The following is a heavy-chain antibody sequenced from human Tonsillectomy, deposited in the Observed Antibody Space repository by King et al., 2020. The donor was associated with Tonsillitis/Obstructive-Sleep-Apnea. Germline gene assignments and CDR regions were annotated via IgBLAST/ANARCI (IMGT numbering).Heavy chain of an antibody. J-gene: IGHJ3*02. CDR2: ISYDGSNN. CDR3: ARDRDCSSTSCYNAFDI. CDR1: EFTFSTYA. Sequence: HVQLVESGGGVVQPGRSLRLSCAASEFTFSTYAMHWVRQAPGKGLEWVAVISYDGSNNYYADSVKGRFTISRDNSKNTLYLQMNSLRAEDTAVYYCARDRDCSSTSCYNAFDIWGQGTMVTVSS. D-gene: IGHD2-2*02. V-gene: IGHV3-30*04.